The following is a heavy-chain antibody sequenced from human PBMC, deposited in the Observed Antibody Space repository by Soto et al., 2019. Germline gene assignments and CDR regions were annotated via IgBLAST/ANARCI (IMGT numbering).Heavy chain of an antibody. J-gene: IGHJ4*02. D-gene: IGHD6-6*01. CDR2: INHDGTEK. CDR3: VKTSRSSSSDD. V-gene: IGHV3-7*05. CDR1: GLTFNSNW. Sequence: EAQLVESGGGLVQPGGSLRLSCAASGLTFNSNWMSWVRQAPGRGLEWVANINHDGTEKYYVDSVKGRFTISRDNTKNSLILQLSSLRAEDTALYFCVKTSRSSSSDDWGQGTLVTVSS.